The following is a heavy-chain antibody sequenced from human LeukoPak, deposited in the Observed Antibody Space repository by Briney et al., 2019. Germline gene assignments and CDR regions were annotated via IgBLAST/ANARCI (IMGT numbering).Heavy chain of an antibody. CDR1: GFIFSTYG. D-gene: IGHD3-10*01. CDR2: TSYDGSNK. J-gene: IGHJ4*02. V-gene: IGHV3-30*03. CDR3: ARKGAGAGGFDAPLDY. Sequence: QPGGSLRPSCAASGFIFSTYGMQWVRQAPGEGLESVAVTSYDGSNKYYTDSVKGRFTIPRDNSKNTLYLQMDFLRPEDTAVYYCARKGAGAGGFDAPLDYWGQGTLVNVSS.